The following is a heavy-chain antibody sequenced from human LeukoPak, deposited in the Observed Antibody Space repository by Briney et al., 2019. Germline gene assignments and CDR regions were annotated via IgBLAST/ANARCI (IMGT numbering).Heavy chain of an antibody. V-gene: IGHV3-23*01. CDR3: ASFGGLRSFEH. J-gene: IGHJ4*02. Sequence: GGSLRLSCAASGFTFSSYAMSWVRQAPGKGLEWVSAMSGTSGITYYADCVKGRFTISRDNSKNTLYLQMNSLRAEDTAVYYCASFGGLRSFEHWGQGTLVTVSS. CDR1: GFTFSSYA. CDR2: MSGTSGIT. D-gene: IGHD3-10*01.